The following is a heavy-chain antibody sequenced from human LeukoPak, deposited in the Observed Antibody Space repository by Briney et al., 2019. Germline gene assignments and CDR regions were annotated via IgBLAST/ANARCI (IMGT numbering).Heavy chain of an antibody. D-gene: IGHD6-13*01. CDR3: AKDALPYRGAAAGSDAFDI. V-gene: IGHV3-53*01. CDR1: GFTLSRKY. Sequence: GGCLRLSCAASGFTLSRKYMSWVRQAPGRGLEGGGVVYSGGTTYYADSVKGRFTISRDNSKNTLYLQMNSLRAGDTAVYYCAKDALPYRGAAAGSDAFDIWGQGTMVTVSS. CDR2: VYSGGTT. J-gene: IGHJ3*02.